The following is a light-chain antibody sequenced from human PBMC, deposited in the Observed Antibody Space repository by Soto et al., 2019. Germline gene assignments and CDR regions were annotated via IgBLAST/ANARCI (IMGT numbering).Light chain of an antibody. J-gene: IGKJ1*01. Sequence: EIVMTQSPATLSVSPGERATLSCRAIQSVSSNLACYQQKPGLAPRLLIYGASTRATGIPARFSGSGSGKEFTLTISSLQSEDFAVYYCQQYNNWPTWTFGQGTKV. CDR1: QSVSSN. CDR3: QQYNNWPTWT. CDR2: GAS. V-gene: IGKV3-15*01.